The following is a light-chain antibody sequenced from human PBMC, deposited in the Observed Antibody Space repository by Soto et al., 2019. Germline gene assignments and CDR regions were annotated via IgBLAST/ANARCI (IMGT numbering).Light chain of an antibody. CDR1: ENIKNW. J-gene: IGKJ1*01. Sequence: DIQMTQSPSTLSASVVDRVSITFRASENIKNWLAWYQQTAGKAPKVLISDASRLEAGVPSRFSGSGSGTDFTLTITSLQTDDFGTYYCQQYDVHPKTFGQGTKVDIK. V-gene: IGKV1-5*01. CDR3: QQYDVHPKT. CDR2: DAS.